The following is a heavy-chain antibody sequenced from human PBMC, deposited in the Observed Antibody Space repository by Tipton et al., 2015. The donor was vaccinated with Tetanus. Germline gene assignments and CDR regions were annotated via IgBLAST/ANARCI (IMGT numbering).Heavy chain of an antibody. J-gene: IGHJ5*01. CDR2: VSSSGAS. CDR1: GGSVRGGDHY. V-gene: IGHV4-61*08. D-gene: IGHD5-24*01. CDR3: ARANFASSKKGPFDS. Sequence: TLSLTCTVSGGSVRGGDHYWSWIRQPPGKGLEWLAYVSSSGASNSDYFLKSRITVSLDTSKNQFSLRLASVTAADTGLYFCARANFASSKKGPFDSWGQGTLVIVSA.